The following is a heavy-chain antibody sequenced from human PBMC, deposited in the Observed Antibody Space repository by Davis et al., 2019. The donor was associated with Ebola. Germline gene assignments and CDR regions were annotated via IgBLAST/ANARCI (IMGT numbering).Heavy chain of an antibody. D-gene: IGHD1-26*01. Sequence: GESLKISCAASGFTFRSYGMHEVRQAPGKGLEWVAIISYDGSNKYYADSVKGRFTISRDNSKNTLYLQMNSLSAEDTAVYYCAKDRESGSYPRGFDYWGQGTLVTVSS. CDR1: GFTFRSYG. CDR2: ISYDGSNK. V-gene: IGHV3-30*18. CDR3: AKDRESGSYPRGFDY. J-gene: IGHJ4*02.